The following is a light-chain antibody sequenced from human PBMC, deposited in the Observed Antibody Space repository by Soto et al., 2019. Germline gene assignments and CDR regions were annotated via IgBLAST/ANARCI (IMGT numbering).Light chain of an antibody. Sequence: QSVLTQPPSVSAAPGQKVTISCSGSNSNIGSNYVSWYQQLPGTAPKLLIYDNNERPSGIPDRFSGSKSGTSATLGITGLQTGDEAYYYCGTWDSSLSVLVFGTGTKVTVL. CDR2: DNN. J-gene: IGLJ1*01. CDR3: GTWDSSLSVLV. CDR1: NSNIGSNY. V-gene: IGLV1-51*01.